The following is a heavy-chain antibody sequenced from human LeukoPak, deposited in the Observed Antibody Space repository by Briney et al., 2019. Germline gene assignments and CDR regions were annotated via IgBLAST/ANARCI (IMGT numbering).Heavy chain of an antibody. CDR2: ISYDGSNK. CDR1: GFTVSSNY. CDR3: ARAPYYDSSDGAFDI. Sequence: GGSLRLSCAASGFTVSSNYMSWVRQAPGKGLEWVAVISYDGSNKYYADSVKGRFTISRDNSKNTLYLQMNSLRAEDTAVYYCARAPYYDSSDGAFDIWGQGTMVTVSS. D-gene: IGHD3-22*01. V-gene: IGHV3-30*01. J-gene: IGHJ3*02.